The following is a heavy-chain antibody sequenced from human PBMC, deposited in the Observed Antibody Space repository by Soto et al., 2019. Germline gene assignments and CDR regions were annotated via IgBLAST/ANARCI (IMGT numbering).Heavy chain of an antibody. V-gene: IGHV2-70*13. Sequence: SGPTLVNPTETLTLTCTFSGFSLTSPGMCVSWIRQPPGKALEWLALIERDDDDKYYSTSLKTRLTISKDTRKNQVVLTMANMDPADTGTYYCARSIRGPRRFNGMDVWGQGTTVTGSS. CDR1: GFSLTSPGMC. D-gene: IGHD1-20*01. CDR3: ARSIRGPRRFNGMDV. CDR2: IERDDDDK. J-gene: IGHJ6*02.